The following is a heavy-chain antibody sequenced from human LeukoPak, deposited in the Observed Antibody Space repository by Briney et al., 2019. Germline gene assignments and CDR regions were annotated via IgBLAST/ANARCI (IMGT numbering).Heavy chain of an antibody. CDR2: ISHIGST. CDR1: DGSISNYY. CDR3: ARDALSANAFDV. V-gene: IGHV4-59*01. Sequence: SETLSLTCSVSDGSISNYYWNWIRQTPGKGLEWIGYISHIGSTNYNPSLKSRLTISVDRSKSQFSLKLSSVTAADTAVYYCARDALSANAFDVWGQGTVVTVSS. J-gene: IGHJ3*01. D-gene: IGHD6-25*01.